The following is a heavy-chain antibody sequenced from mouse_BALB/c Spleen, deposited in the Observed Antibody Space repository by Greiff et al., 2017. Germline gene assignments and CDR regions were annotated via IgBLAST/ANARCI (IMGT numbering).Heavy chain of an antibody. V-gene: IGHV1-5*01. CDR3: TRGYYGNPYFDY. D-gene: IGHD2-1*01. J-gene: IGHJ2*01. Sequence: EVQLQQSGTVLARPGASVKMSCKASGYSFTSYWMHWVKQRPGQGLEWIGAIYPGNSDTSYNQKFKGKAKLTAVTSASTAYMELSSLTNEDSAVYYCTRGYYGNPYFDYWGQGTTLTVSS. CDR2: IYPGNSDT. CDR1: GYSFTSYW.